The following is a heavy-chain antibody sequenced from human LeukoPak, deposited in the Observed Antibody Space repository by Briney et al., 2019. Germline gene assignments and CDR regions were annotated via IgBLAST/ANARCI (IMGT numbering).Heavy chain of an antibody. Sequence: SETLSLTCTVSGGSISSYYWSWIRQPPGKGLEWIGYIYYSGSTNYNPSLKSQVTISVDTCKNQFSLKLSSVTAADTAVYYCARDPHCSSTSCYTAAFDIWGQGTMVTVSS. D-gene: IGHD2-2*02. V-gene: IGHV4-59*01. J-gene: IGHJ3*02. CDR1: GGSISSYY. CDR2: IYYSGST. CDR3: ARDPHCSSTSCYTAAFDI.